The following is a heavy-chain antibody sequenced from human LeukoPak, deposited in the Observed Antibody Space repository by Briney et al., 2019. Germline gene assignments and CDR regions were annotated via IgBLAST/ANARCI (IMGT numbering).Heavy chain of an antibody. CDR1: GGSISSYY. J-gene: IGHJ4*02. Sequence: PSETLSLTCTVSGGSISSYYWSWIRQPPGKGLEWIGYIYYSGSTNYNPSLKSRVTISVDTSKNQFSLKLSSVTAADTAVYYCARGPTYYYDSSGYYRPNYFDYWGQGTLVTVSS. CDR2: IYYSGST. V-gene: IGHV4-59*01. CDR3: ARGPTYYYDSSGYYRPNYFDY. D-gene: IGHD3-22*01.